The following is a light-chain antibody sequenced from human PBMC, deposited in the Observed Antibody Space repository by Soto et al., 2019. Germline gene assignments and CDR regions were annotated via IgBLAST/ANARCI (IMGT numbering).Light chain of an antibody. CDR3: QQYNSAPRT. Sequence: DIQMTQSPSSLSASLGDRVTITCRASQGIGNYLAWYQLQPGKVPKLLIYAASTLQSGVPYRFSGSGSGTDFTLTISRLQPEDVVIYFCQQYNSAPRTFGQGTKVEI. CDR1: QGIGNY. V-gene: IGKV1-27*01. J-gene: IGKJ1*01. CDR2: AAS.